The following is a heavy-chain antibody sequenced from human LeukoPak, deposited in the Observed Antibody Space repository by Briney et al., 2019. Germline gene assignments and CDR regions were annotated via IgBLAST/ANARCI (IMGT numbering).Heavy chain of an antibody. V-gene: IGHV1-2*04. D-gene: IGHD4-17*01. CDR3: ATWDGEGMDV. J-gene: IGHJ6*04. Sequence: ASVKVSCTASGYSFTGYYIHWVRQAPGQRLEWMGWINPNSGGTNFAQKLQGWVTMTRDTSTSTAYMELSRLRPDDTAVYYCATWDGEGMDVWGKGTTVTVSS. CDR2: INPNSGGT. CDR1: GYSFTGYY.